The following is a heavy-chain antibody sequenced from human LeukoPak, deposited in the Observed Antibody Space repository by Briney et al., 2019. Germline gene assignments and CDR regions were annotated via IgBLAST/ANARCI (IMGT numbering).Heavy chain of an antibody. CDR1: GFNFNDYA. CDR2: ISWNSVIM. Sequence: GGSLRLSCAACGFNFNDYAMHWLRLVPGKGLGWPSGISWNSVIMTYADSVKGRFTISRDNARNSLLLQRNSLRDEDTALYYCATRREREPFHYWGPGTLVTVSS. V-gene: IGHV3-9*01. CDR3: ATRREREPFHY. D-gene: IGHD1-26*01. J-gene: IGHJ4*02.